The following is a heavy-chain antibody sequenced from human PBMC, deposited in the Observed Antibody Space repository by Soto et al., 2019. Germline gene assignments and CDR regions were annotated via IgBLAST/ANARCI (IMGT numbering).Heavy chain of an antibody. Sequence: EVQLVESGGGLVQPGGSLRLSCAASGFTFSDHYMDWVRQAPGKGLEWVGRVKNRANSYITEYAASVKGRFTVSRDDSKSLVYLQMSSLKTEDTAVYYCVRVRLGVTTRLFDYWGQGTLVTVSS. CDR1: GFTFSDHY. D-gene: IGHD6-25*01. V-gene: IGHV3-72*01. CDR2: VKNRANSYIT. CDR3: VRVRLGVTTRLFDY. J-gene: IGHJ4*02.